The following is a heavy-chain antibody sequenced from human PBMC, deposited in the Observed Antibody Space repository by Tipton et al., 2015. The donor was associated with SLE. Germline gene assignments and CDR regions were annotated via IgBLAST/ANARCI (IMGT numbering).Heavy chain of an antibody. CDR1: GFSFSNFA. Sequence: RSLRLSCAASGFSFSNFAMHWVRQAPGKGLEWMAVISHDGKTVYYADSVKDRFTISRAKSRDTLYLQMNSLRPDDTAMYYCATLEARGHWGQGTLVTVPS. CDR2: ISHDGKTV. V-gene: IGHV3-30*04. CDR3: ATLEARGH. J-gene: IGHJ4*02.